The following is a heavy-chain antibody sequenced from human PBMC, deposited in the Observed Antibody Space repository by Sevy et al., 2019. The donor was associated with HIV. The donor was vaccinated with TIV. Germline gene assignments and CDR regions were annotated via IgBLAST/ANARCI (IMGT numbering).Heavy chain of an antibody. CDR1: GFTFSSYG. J-gene: IGHJ4*02. V-gene: IGHV3-30*18. CDR3: AKDSVQWLRVPSGAFDY. Sequence: GGSLRLSCAASGFTFSSYGMHWVRQAPGKGLEWVAVISYDGSNKYYADSVKGRFTISRDNSKNTLYLQMNSLRAEDTAVFYCAKDSVQWLRVPSGAFDYWGQGTLVTVSS. D-gene: IGHD5-12*01. CDR2: ISYDGSNK.